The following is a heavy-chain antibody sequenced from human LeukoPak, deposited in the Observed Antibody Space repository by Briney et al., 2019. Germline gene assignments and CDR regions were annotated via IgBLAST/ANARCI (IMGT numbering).Heavy chain of an antibody. V-gene: IGHV4-39*07. CDR3: AREVAAAGP. CDR1: GSYINNYY. J-gene: IGHJ5*02. CDR2: IYYSGKT. D-gene: IGHD6-13*01. Sequence: SETLSLTCSVSGSYINNYYWGWIRQAPGKGPEWIGSIYYSGKTYYNSSLRSRVTISVDTSKNQFSLKLSSVTAADTAVYYCAREVAAAGPWGQGTLVTVSS.